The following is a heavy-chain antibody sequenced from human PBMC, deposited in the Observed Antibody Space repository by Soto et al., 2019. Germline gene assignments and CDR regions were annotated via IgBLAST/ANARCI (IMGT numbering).Heavy chain of an antibody. CDR2: IIPIFGTA. V-gene: IGHV1-69*01. Sequence: QVQLVQSGAEVKKPGSSVKVSCKASGGTFSSYAISWVRQAPGQGLEWMGGIIPIFGTANYAQKFQGRVTITADESTSTAYMELSSLRYEDTAVYYCARDRTGDGYNYCEWSRYNFDYWGQGTLVTVSS. D-gene: IGHD5-12*01. J-gene: IGHJ4*02. CDR1: GGTFSSYA. CDR3: ARDRTGDGYNYCEWSRYNFDY.